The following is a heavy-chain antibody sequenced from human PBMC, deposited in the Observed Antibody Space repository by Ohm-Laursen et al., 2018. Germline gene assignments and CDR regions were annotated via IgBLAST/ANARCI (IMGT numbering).Heavy chain of an antibody. V-gene: IGHV3-30*18. D-gene: IGHD3-22*01. CDR1: GFTFSSYG. J-gene: IGHJ4*02. Sequence: RSLRLSCSASGFTFSSYGMHWVRQAPGKGLEWVAVISYDGSNKYYGDSVKGRFTISRDNSENTLYLQMNNLRAEDTAVYYCAKDFYDYDGRQALDYWGQGILVTVSS. CDR2: ISYDGSNK. CDR3: AKDFYDYDGRQALDY.